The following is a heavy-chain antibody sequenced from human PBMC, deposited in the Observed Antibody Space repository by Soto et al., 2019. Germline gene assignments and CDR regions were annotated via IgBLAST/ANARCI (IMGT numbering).Heavy chain of an antibody. J-gene: IGHJ4*02. D-gene: IGHD6-25*01. Sequence: EVQLVESGGALVQPGGSLRLTCATSGFTFSNYWMTWVRQAPGKGLEWVANINKDGSQTSFVDSVKGRFTIFRDNAKSSLYLQMNSLRGEDTAKYSCAKEIAAAQWGQGTLVTVSS. CDR1: GFTFSNYW. CDR2: INKDGSQT. V-gene: IGHV3-7*01. CDR3: AKEIAAAQ.